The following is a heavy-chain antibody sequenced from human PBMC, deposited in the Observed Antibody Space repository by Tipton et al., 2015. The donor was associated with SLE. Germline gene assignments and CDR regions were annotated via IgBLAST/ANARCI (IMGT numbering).Heavy chain of an antibody. CDR3: ARESSLDAFDI. CDR2: IYYSGST. V-gene: IGHV4-59*01. D-gene: IGHD6-13*01. J-gene: IGHJ3*02. CDR1: GGSISSYF. Sequence: TLSLTCTVSGGSISSYFWSWIRQPPGKGLEWIGYIYYSGSTNYNPSLKSRVTISVDTSKNQFSLKLSSVTAADTAVYYCARESSLDAFDIWGQGTMVTVSS.